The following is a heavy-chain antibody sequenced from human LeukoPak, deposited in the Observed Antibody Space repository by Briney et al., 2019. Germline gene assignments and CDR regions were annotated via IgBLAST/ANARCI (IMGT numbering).Heavy chain of an antibody. J-gene: IGHJ4*02. CDR1: GFSFSYAW. Sequence: GGSLRLSCAASGFSFSYAWMSWVRQAPGKGLEWVSGTSGSGGSTFYADSVKGRFTMSRDNSKDTLYLQMNSLRAEDTAVYYCAKSGGYSYVENFDYWGQGTLVTVSS. CDR2: TSGSGGST. V-gene: IGHV3-23*01. D-gene: IGHD5-18*01. CDR3: AKSGGYSYVENFDY.